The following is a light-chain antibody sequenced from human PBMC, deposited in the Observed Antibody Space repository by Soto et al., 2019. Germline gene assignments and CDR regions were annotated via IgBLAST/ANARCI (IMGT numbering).Light chain of an antibody. CDR3: CSYAGRYTYV. CDR2: SNN. Sequence: QSVLTQPPSASGTPGQRVTISCSGSSSNIGSNTVNWYQQLPGTAPKLLIYSNNQRPSGVPDRFSGSKSGNTASLTISGLQTEDEADYYCCSYAGRYTYVFGTGTKVTVL. CDR1: SSNIGSNT. V-gene: IGLV1-44*01. J-gene: IGLJ1*01.